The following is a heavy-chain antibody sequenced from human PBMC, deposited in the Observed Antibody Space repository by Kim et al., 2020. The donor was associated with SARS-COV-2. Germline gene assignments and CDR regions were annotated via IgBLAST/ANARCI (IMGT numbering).Heavy chain of an antibody. CDR1: GYTFTSYA. CDR2: INTNTGNP. CDR3: ARGFLRRDGYNWRNYFSRAGDY. Sequence: ASVKVSCKASGYTFTSYAMNWVRQAPGQGLEWMGWINTNTGNPTYAQGFTGRFVFSLDTSVSTAYLQISSLKAEDTAVYYCARGFLRRDGYNWRNYFSRAGDYWGQGTLVTVSS. V-gene: IGHV7-4-1*02. J-gene: IGHJ4*02. D-gene: IGHD5-12*01.